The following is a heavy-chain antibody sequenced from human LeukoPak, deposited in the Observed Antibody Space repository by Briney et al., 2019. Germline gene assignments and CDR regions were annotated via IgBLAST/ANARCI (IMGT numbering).Heavy chain of an antibody. J-gene: IGHJ5*02. D-gene: IGHD6-19*01. CDR3: ARDDSSGWYLVGPFDP. V-gene: IGHV4-39*07. Sequence: SETLSLTCTVSGGSISSSSYYWGWIRQPPGKGLEWIGSIYYSGSTYYNPSLKSRVTISVDTSKNQFSLKLSSVTAADTAVYYCARDDSSGWYLVGPFDPWGQGTLVTVSS. CDR2: IYYSGST. CDR1: GGSISSSSYY.